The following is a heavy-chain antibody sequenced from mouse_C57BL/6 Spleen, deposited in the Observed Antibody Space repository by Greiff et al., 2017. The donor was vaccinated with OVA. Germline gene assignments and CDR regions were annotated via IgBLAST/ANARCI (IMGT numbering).Heavy chain of an antibody. D-gene: IGHD3-2*02. CDR3: ARSGDFEGDWYFDV. Sequence: QVQLQQSGPELVKPGASVKISCKASGYAFSSSWMNWVKQRPGKGLEWIGRIYPGDGDTNYNGKFKGKATLTADKSSSTAYMQLSSLTSEDSAVYFCARSGDFEGDWYFDVWGTGTTVTVSS. J-gene: IGHJ1*03. CDR1: GYAFSSSW. V-gene: IGHV1-82*01. CDR2: IYPGDGDT.